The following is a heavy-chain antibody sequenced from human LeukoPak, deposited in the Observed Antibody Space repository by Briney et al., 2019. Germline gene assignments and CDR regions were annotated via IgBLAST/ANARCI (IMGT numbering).Heavy chain of an antibody. D-gene: IGHD3-22*01. CDR2: INHSGST. CDR3: ARGLGSSSGYSIAY. J-gene: IGHJ4*02. CDR1: GGSFSGYY. Sequence: PSETLSLTCAVYGGSFSGYYLIWIRQPPGKGLEWIGEINHSGSTNYNPSLKSRFTISVDTSKNQFSLKLSSVTAPDTPGYYFARGLGSSSGYSIAYWGQGTLVTVYS. V-gene: IGHV4-34*01.